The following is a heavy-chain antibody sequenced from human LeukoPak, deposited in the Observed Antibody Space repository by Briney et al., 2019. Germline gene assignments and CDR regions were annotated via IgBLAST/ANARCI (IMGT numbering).Heavy chain of an antibody. CDR2: IYYSGST. D-gene: IGHD2-2*01. CDR3: AREYIVVVPAASLVSLWFDP. V-gene: IGHV4-39*07. Sequence: SETLSLTCTVSGGSISSNSYDWGWIRQSPGKGLEWIGSIYYSGSTYYNPSLKSRVTISVDTSKNQFSLKLSSVTAEDTAVYYCAREYIVVVPAASLVSLWFDPWGQGTLVTVSS. J-gene: IGHJ5*02. CDR1: GGSISSNSYD.